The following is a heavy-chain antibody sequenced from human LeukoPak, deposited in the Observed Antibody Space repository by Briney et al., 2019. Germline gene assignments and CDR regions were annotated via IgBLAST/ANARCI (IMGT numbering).Heavy chain of an antibody. J-gene: IGHJ5*02. D-gene: IGHD3-10*01. Sequence: GESLKISCKGSGYSFTSYWIGWVRQMPGKGLEWMGIIYPGDSDTRYSPSFQGQVTISADKPISTAYLQWSSLKASDTAVYYCARTYYYGSGSYSWFDPWGQGTLVTVSS. CDR1: GYSFTSYW. V-gene: IGHV5-51*04. CDR2: IYPGDSDT. CDR3: ARTYYYGSGSYSWFDP.